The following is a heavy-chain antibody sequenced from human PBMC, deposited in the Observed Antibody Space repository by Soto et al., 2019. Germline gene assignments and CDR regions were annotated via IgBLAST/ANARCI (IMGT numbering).Heavy chain of an antibody. Sequence: QGQLQESGPGVVRPSQTLSLTCTVSGASISSGDHYWTWIRKPPGKGLEWIGDIYDSGSTFYNPSLNSRGTMSINNSKSKFSRTLRSVTAADKHVYYRASSTPKVAVDIWGQGTMVIVSS. CDR3: ASSTPKVAVDI. CDR1: GASISSGDHY. CDR2: IYDSGST. V-gene: IGHV4-30-4*01. J-gene: IGHJ3*02. D-gene: IGHD6-6*01.